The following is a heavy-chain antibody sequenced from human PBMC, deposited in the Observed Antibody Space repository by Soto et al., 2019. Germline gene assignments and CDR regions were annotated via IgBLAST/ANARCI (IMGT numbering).Heavy chain of an antibody. D-gene: IGHD7-27*01. Sequence: GGSLRLSCAASAFTVSSNYASWVRQTPGKGLEWVSVMYSGGSTYYADSVKGRFTISRDNSKNTLHLQMNSLRAADTAVYYCARGWGRIFDYWGQGTLVTVSS. CDR3: ARGWGRIFDY. V-gene: IGHV3-66*01. J-gene: IGHJ4*02. CDR1: AFTVSSNY. CDR2: MYSGGST.